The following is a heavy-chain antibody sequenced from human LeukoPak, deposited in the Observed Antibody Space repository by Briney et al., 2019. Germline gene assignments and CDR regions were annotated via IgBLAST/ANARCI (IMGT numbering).Heavy chain of an antibody. CDR3: VRHLPCFGCYYYYMDV. CDR2: IYTSGST. J-gene: IGHJ6*03. CDR1: GGSSSSYY. D-gene: IGHD6-19*01. Sequence: SETLSLTGTVSGGSSSSYYWSWIRQPAGKGLEWIGRIYTSGSTNYNPSLKSRVTISVDRSKNQFYLNLTSVTAADTAVYYCVRHLPCFGCYYYYMDVWGRGTTVTVSS. V-gene: IGHV4-4*07.